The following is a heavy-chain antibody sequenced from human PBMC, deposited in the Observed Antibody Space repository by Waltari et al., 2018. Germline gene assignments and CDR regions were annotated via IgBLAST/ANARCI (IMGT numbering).Heavy chain of an antibody. D-gene: IGHD3-3*01. J-gene: IGHJ3*02. CDR2: INTGNGNR. Sequence: QVQLVQSGAEVKKPGASVKVSCKATGYPFSDYAIHWVRQAPGQRPEWMGWINTGNGNREYSQEFQGRVTISRDTSASTVYMELSSLRSEDMAVYYCARANLFRSRGLTFDIWGQGTMVTVSS. V-gene: IGHV1-3*03. CDR1: GYPFSDYA. CDR3: ARANLFRSRGLTFDI.